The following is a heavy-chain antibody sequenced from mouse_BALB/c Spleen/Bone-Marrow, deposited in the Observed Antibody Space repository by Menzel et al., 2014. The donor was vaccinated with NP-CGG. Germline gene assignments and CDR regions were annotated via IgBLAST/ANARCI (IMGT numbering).Heavy chain of an antibody. V-gene: IGHV1-80*01. J-gene: IGHJ4*01. CDR2: IYPGDGDT. D-gene: IGHD2-13*01. CDR3: ARWYSDPLFAMDY. CDR1: GYAFSSYW. Sequence: QDQLQQSGADLGRPGVSVKISCTASGYAFSSYWVNWVKQRPGQGLEWIGQIYPGDGDTNYNGNFKDKATLTVDRSSSTAFMQLIRLTSEDSAVYFCARWYSDPLFAMDYLGPAASATIS.